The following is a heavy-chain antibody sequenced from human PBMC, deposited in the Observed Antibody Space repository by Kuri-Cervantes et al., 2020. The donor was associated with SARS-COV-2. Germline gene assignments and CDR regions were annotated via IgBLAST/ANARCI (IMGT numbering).Heavy chain of an antibody. J-gene: IGHJ4*02. CDR3: ARDGNEETALGY. V-gene: IGHV3-33*01. D-gene: IGHD1-14*01. CDR2: IWFDGNII. CDR1: GFDFRSFG. Sequence: LSLTCATSGFDFRSFGMHWVRQAPGKGLEWVAVIWFDGNIIYYADSVKGRFTISRDRSKNTVYLQMDSLRAEDTAVYYCARDGNEETALGYWGQGTLVTVSS.